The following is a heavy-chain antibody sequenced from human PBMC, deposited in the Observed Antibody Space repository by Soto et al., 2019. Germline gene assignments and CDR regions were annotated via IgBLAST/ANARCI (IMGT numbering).Heavy chain of an antibody. CDR1: GGSISTVDYW. Sequence: QVQLQESGPGLVKPSQTLSLTCTVSGGSISTVDYWWSWIRQSPDMGLEWIGHIYDGGRTYNNPSLESRVPMSVDTSKRQLYLTLSSVSAADTAVYYCARGPSGDKVDSWGQGTLVTVSS. J-gene: IGHJ4*02. D-gene: IGHD7-27*01. CDR2: IYDGGRT. CDR3: ARGPSGDKVDS. V-gene: IGHV4-30-4*01.